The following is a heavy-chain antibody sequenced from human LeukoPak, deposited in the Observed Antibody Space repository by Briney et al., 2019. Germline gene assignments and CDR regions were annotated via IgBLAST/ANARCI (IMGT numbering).Heavy chain of an antibody. CDR2: MNPNSGNT. CDR3: ARVPTMARGGLMDNWFDP. CDR1: GYTFTSYD. V-gene: IGHV1-8*01. D-gene: IGHD3-10*01. Sequence: ASVKVSCKASGYTFTSYDINWVRQATGQGLEWMGWMNPNSGNTGYAQKFQGRVTMTRNTSISTAYMELSSLRSEDTAVYYCARVPTMARGGLMDNWFDPWGQGTLVTVPS. J-gene: IGHJ5*02.